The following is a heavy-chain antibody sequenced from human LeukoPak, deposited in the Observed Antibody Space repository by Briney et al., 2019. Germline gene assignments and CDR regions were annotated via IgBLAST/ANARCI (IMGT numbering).Heavy chain of an antibody. D-gene: IGHD1-14*01. CDR1: GGTFSSYA. CDR2: IIPIFGTA. CDR3: ASQRDAPGSNHATWFDP. Sequence: SVKVSFTASGGTFSSYAISWVRQAPGQGLEWMGGIIPIFGTANYAQKFQGRVTITADESTSTAYMELSSLRSEDTAVCYCASQRDAPGSNHATWFDPWGQGTLVTVSS. J-gene: IGHJ5*02. V-gene: IGHV1-69*13.